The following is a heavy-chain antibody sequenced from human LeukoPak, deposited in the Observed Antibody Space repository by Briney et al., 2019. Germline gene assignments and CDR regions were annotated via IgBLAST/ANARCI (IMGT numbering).Heavy chain of an antibody. Sequence: GGSLRLSCAASGFTFSSYAMSWVRQAPGKGLEWVSAISGSGGSTYYADSVKGRFTISRDNSKNTLYLQMNSLRAEDTAVYCCAKPQPGYDFWSGYGYFDYWGQGTLVTVSS. D-gene: IGHD3-3*01. V-gene: IGHV3-23*01. CDR3: AKPQPGYDFWSGYGYFDY. CDR2: ISGSGGST. J-gene: IGHJ4*02. CDR1: GFTFSSYA.